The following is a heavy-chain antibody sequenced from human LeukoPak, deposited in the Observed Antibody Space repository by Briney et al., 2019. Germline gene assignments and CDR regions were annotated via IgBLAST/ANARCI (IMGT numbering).Heavy chain of an antibody. CDR3: AKASDTAMVTLFDY. D-gene: IGHD5-18*01. CDR2: ISWNSGSI. CDR1: GFTFDDYA. V-gene: IGHV3-9*01. Sequence: GGPLRLSCAASGFTFDDYAMHWVRQAPGKGLEWVSGISWNSGSIGYADSVKGRFTISRDNAKNSLYLQMNSLRAEDTALYYCAKASDTAMVTLFDYWGQGTLVTVSS. J-gene: IGHJ4*02.